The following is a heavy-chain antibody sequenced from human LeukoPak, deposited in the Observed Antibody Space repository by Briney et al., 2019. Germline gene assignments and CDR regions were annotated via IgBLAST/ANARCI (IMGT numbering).Heavy chain of an antibody. V-gene: IGHV3-23*01. D-gene: IGHD6-19*01. CDR2: ISGSGGST. Sequence: PGGSLRLSCAASGFTFNNFAMSWVRQAPGKGLEWVSAISGSGGSTYYADSVKGRFTISRDNSKNTLYLQMNSLRAEDTAVYYCASRSGWRYFDYWGQGTLVTVSS. J-gene: IGHJ4*02. CDR3: ASRSGWRYFDY. CDR1: GFTFNNFA.